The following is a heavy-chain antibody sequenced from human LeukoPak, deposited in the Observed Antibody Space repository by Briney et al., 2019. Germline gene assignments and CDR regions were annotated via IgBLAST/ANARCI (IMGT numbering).Heavy chain of an antibody. D-gene: IGHD1-26*01. CDR1: DYTFTSYS. CDR3: ARGAGSYYFTYFHY. V-gene: IGHV3-48*01. CDR2: ISNSDDTR. J-gene: IGHJ1*01. Sequence: GGSLRLSCAASDYTFTSYSMSWVRQAPGKGLEWVSFISNSDDTRYYADSVRGRFTISRDDAKNSLYLQMSSLRAEDTAVYYCARGAGSYYFTYFHYWGQGTLVTVSS.